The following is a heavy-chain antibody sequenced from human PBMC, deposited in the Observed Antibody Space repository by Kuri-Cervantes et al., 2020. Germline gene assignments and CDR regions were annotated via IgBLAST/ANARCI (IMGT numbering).Heavy chain of an antibody. J-gene: IGHJ4*02. V-gene: IGHV1-46*01. D-gene: IGHD2-2*01. CDR3: AALYCSSTSCFNGGFDY. CDR1: GYTFTSYY. Sequence: ASVKVSCKASGYTFTSYYMHWVRQAPGQGLEWMGIINPSGGSTNYAQKFQERVTITRDMSTSTAYMELSSLRSEDTAGYYCAALYCSSTSCFNGGFDYWGQGTLVTVSS. CDR2: INPSGGST.